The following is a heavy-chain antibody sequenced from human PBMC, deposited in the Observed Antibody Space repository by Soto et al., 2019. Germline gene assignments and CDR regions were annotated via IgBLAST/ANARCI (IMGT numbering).Heavy chain of an antibody. CDR2: IYYSGST. J-gene: IGHJ4*02. V-gene: IGHV4-30-4*01. Sequence: QVQLQEAGPGLVKPSQTLSLTCTVSGGSISSVDYYWSWIRQPPGKGLEWIGYIYYSGSTYYNPSLKSRINIPVSTSENQFSLKLSSVTAADTAVYYCARDGTTVTTRGVLSWGQGTLVTVSS. CDR3: ARDGTTVTTRGVLS. D-gene: IGHD4-17*01. CDR1: GGSISSVDYY.